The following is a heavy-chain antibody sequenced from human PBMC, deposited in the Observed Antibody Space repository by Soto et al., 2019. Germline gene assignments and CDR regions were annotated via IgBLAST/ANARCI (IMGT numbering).Heavy chain of an antibody. D-gene: IGHD3-22*01. Sequence: EEQLVESGGGLVKPGGSLRLSCAASGFTFSSYSMNWVRQAPGKGLEWVSSISSSSTYRYYADSVKGRFTISRDNAKNALYLQMNSLRAEETAVYYCARVVDYYDPYYDYGMDVWGQGTTVTVSS. CDR2: ISSSSTYR. J-gene: IGHJ6*02. V-gene: IGHV3-21*01. CDR3: ARVVDYYDPYYDYGMDV. CDR1: GFTFSSYS.